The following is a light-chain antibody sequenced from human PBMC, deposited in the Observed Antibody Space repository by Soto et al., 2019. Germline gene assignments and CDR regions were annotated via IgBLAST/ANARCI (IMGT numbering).Light chain of an antibody. CDR1: QSVSSSY. J-gene: IGKJ4*01. CDR3: QQYGSSSLT. CDR2: GAS. Sequence: EIVLTQSPDTLSLSPGERATLSCRASQSVSSSYLAWYQQKPGQAPRLLIYGASSRATGIPDRFSGSGSGKDFTLTISRLEPEDFAVYYCQQYGSSSLTFGGGTKV. V-gene: IGKV3-20*01.